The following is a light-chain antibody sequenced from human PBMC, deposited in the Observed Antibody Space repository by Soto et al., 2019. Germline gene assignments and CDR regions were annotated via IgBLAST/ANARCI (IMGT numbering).Light chain of an antibody. CDR2: AAS. Sequence: DIQMTQSPSSLSASVGDRVTITCRAGQSISNYLNWYQQKPGKAPKLVIYAASSLQSGVPSRFSGSGSGTDFILTISSLQPEDFATYYCQQSYNTPYTFGQGTKLEIK. CDR3: QQSYNTPYT. CDR1: QSISNY. J-gene: IGKJ2*01. V-gene: IGKV1-39*01.